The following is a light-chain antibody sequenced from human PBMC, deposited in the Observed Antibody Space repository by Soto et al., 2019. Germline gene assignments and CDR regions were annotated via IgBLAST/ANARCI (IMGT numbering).Light chain of an antibody. J-gene: IGKJ1*01. Sequence: EIVMTQSPSTLSVYPGESATLSCRASQSINSYLAWYQQNPGQTPTLLIYGASTRANGIPSRFSGSGSGTDFTLPISSVQSEDFEVYYCQQYNNCWTFGQGTKVESK. CDR1: QSINSY. V-gene: IGKV3-15*01. CDR2: GAS. CDR3: QQYNNCWT.